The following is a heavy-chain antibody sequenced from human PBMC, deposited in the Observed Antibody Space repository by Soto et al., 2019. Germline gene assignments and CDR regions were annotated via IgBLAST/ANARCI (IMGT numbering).Heavy chain of an antibody. CDR3: AREGEALDY. Sequence: QVQLVESGGGVVQPGRSLRLSCAASGFTFSSYAMHWVRQAPGKGLEWVALITYDGSNKYYADSVKGRFTISRDNSRNTLYLQMNSLRAEDTAVYDCAREGEALDYWGQGTLVTVSS. J-gene: IGHJ4*02. CDR2: ITYDGSNK. D-gene: IGHD3-10*01. V-gene: IGHV3-30-3*01. CDR1: GFTFSSYA.